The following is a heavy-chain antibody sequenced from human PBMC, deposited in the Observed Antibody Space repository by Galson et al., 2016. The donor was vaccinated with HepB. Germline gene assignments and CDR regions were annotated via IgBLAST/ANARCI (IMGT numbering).Heavy chain of an antibody. CDR3: AREGLGGFDM. CDR2: IRQDGGEK. D-gene: IGHD2-15*01. Sequence: SLRLSCAASGFTFSSYWMSWVRQAPGKGLEWVANIRQDGGEKSYVDSVKARFTISRDNAKNSLDLQMNGLSAEDTAGYYSAREGLGGFDMWGQGTMVTVSS. CDR1: GFTFSSYW. V-gene: IGHV3-7*01. J-gene: IGHJ3*02.